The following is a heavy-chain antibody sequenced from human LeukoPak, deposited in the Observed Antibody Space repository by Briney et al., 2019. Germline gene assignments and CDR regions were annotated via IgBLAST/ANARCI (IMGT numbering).Heavy chain of an antibody. Sequence: GGSLRLSCAASGFTFSSYEMNWVRQAPGKGLEWVSYISSSGSTIYYADSVKGRFTISRDNSKNTLYLQMNSLRAEDPAVYYCAKDYYDSYYFEYWGQGTLVTVSS. CDR1: GFTFSSYE. CDR3: AKDYYDSYYFEY. CDR2: ISSSGSTI. D-gene: IGHD3-22*01. J-gene: IGHJ4*02. V-gene: IGHV3-48*03.